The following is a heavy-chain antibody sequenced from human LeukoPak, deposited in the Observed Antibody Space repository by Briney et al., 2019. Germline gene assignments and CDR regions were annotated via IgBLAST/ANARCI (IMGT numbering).Heavy chain of an antibody. J-gene: IGHJ6*02. D-gene: IGHD1-26*01. V-gene: IGHV1-8*01. CDR3: ARGGRYSGSYYPPLLLRGYYGMDV. Sequence: ASVKVSCKASGYTFTSYDINWVRQATGQGLEWMGWMNPNSGNTGYAQKFQGRVTMTRNTSISTAYMELSSLRSEDTAVYYCARGGRYSGSYYPPLLLRGYYGMDVWGQGTTVTVSS. CDR1: GYTFTSYD. CDR2: MNPNSGNT.